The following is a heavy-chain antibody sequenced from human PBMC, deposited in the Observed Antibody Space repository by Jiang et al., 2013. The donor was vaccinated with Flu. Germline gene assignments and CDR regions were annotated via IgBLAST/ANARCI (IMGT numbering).Heavy chain of an antibody. CDR1: GFIFSNYG. Sequence: QLVESGGGVVQPERSLRLSCTASGFIFSNYGMNWVRQAPGKGLEWVAGISYDGREEYYKDSVKGRITISRDNSKNTLYLQIGRLRPEDTAVYYCAKVLQYGSGIYYQAYDSWGQGTLVTVSP. J-gene: IGHJ4*02. CDR2: ISYDGREE. CDR3: AKVLQYGSGIYYQAYDS. V-gene: IGHV3-30*18. D-gene: IGHD3-10*01.